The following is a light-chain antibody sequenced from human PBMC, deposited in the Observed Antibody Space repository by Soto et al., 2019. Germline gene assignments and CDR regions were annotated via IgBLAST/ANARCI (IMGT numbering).Light chain of an antibody. CDR2: GAS. J-gene: IGKJ3*01. CDR3: QQYGNSPGFT. Sequence: EIVLTQSPGTLSLSPAERATLSCRASQSVSSSFLAWYQQKPGQAPRLLIYGASSRATGIPDRFSGSGSGTDFTLTIGRLEPEDFAVYYCQQYGNSPGFTFGPGTKVEIK. CDR1: QSVSSSF. V-gene: IGKV3-20*01.